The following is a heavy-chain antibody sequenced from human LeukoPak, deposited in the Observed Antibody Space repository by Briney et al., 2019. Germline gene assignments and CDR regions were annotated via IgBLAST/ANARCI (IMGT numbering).Heavy chain of an antibody. Sequence: SETLSLTCTVSGGSISSYYWSWIRQPPGKGLEWIGYIYYSGSTSYNPSLKSRVTISVDTSKNQFSLKLSSVTAADTAVYYCARAQQWLWADVYHFDYWGQGTLVTVSS. CDR1: GGSISSYY. CDR3: ARAQQWLWADVYHFDY. CDR2: IYYSGST. V-gene: IGHV4-59*01. J-gene: IGHJ4*02. D-gene: IGHD6-19*01.